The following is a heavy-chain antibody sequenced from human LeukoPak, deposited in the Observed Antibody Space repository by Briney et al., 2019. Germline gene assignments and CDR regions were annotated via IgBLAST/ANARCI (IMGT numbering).Heavy chain of an antibody. J-gene: IGHJ6*03. CDR2: IYTSGST. CDR1: GGSISSYY. D-gene: IGHD5-18*01. CDR3: ARTTEGGYSYGYFYYYYMDV. Sequence: SETQSLTCTVSGGSISSYYWSWSRQPAGKGLEWIGRIYTSGSTNYNPSLKSRVTMSVDTSKNQFSLKLSSVTAADTAVYYCARTTEGGYSYGYFYYYYMDVWGKGTTVTISS. V-gene: IGHV4-4*07.